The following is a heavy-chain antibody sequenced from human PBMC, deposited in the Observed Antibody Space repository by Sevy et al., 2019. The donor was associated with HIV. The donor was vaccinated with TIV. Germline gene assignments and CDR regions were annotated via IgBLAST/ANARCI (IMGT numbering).Heavy chain of an antibody. V-gene: IGHV4-34*01. D-gene: IGHD2-2*01. CDR1: DGSFSGYY. J-gene: IGHJ5*02. Sequence: SETLSLTCAVHDGSFSGYYWNWIRQLPGKGLEWIGEINESGITYYNPSLKNRVTISVDTYKKQLSLKLSSVTAVDSAVYFGARSPSDVAVSAAPSWFDPWGQGTLVTVSS. CDR3: ARSPSDVAVSAAPSWFDP. CDR2: INESGIT.